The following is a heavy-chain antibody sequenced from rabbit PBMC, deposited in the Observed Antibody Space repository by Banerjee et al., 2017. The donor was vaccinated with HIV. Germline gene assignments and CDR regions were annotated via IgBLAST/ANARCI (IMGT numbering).Heavy chain of an antibody. J-gene: IGHJ4*01. V-gene: IGHV1S45*01. CDR1: GFSFSSSYW. CDR3: ARNYGDDRYDDL. CDR2: IVIGSGNP. Sequence: QEQLVESGGGLVQPGGSLKLSCKASGFSFSSSYWICWVRQAPGKGLEWIGCIVIGSGNPYYASWAKGRFTISKTSSTTVTLQMTSLTAADTATYFCARNYGDDRYDDLWGPGTLVTVS. D-gene: IGHD3-1*01.